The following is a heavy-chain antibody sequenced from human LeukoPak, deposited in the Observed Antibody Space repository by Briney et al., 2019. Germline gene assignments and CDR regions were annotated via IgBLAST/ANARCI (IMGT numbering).Heavy chain of an antibody. V-gene: IGHV4-34*01. CDR1: GGSFSGYY. J-gene: IGHJ4*02. CDR3: ARRRRILGNIVVVPVAALGRYYFDY. CDR2: INHSGST. Sequence: PSETLSLTCAVYGGSFSGYYWSWIRQPPGKGLEWIGEINHSGSTNYNPSLKSRVTISVDTSKNQFSLKLSSVTAADTAVYYCARRRRILGNIVVVPVAALGRYYFDYWGQGTLVTVSS. D-gene: IGHD2-2*01.